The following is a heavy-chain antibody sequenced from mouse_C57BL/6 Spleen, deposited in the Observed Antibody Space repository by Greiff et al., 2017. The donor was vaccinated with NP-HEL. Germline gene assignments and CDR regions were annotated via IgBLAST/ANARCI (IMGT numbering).Heavy chain of an antibody. CDR3: ASDSDGSSYWYFDV. Sequence: EVNVVESGGGLVKPGGSLKLSCAASGFTFSSYAMSWVRQTPEKRLEWVATISDGGSYTYYPDNVKGRFTISRDNAKNNLYLQMSHLKSEDTAMYYCASDSDGSSYWYFDVWGTGTTVTVSS. V-gene: IGHV5-4*03. D-gene: IGHD1-1*01. CDR1: GFTFSSYA. CDR2: ISDGGSYT. J-gene: IGHJ1*03.